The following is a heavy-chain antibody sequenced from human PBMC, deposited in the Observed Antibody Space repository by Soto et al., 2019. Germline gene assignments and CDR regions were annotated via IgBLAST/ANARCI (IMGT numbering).Heavy chain of an antibody. V-gene: IGHV1-2*04. D-gene: IGHD5-18*01. Sequence: AASVKVSCKASGYTFTGYYMHWVRQAPGQGLEWMGWIKPNSGGTNYAQKFQGWVTMTRDTSISTAYMELSRLRSDDTAVYYCARASKYSYGPGTFDYWGQGTLVTVSS. J-gene: IGHJ4*02. CDR3: ARASKYSYGPGTFDY. CDR2: IKPNSGGT. CDR1: GYTFTGYY.